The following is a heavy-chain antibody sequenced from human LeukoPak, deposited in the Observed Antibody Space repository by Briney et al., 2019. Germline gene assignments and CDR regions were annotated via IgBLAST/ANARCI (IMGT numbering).Heavy chain of an antibody. CDR2: IGSSSSTI. V-gene: IGHV3-48*04. J-gene: IGHJ4*02. Sequence: GGSLRLSCAASGFTFSSYSMNWVRQAPGKGLEWVSYIGSSSSTIYYADSVKGRFTISRDNDKNSLYLQMNSLRGEDTAVYYCARGGRRFWGQGTLVTVSS. D-gene: IGHD3-16*01. CDR1: GFTFSSYS. CDR3: ARGGRRF.